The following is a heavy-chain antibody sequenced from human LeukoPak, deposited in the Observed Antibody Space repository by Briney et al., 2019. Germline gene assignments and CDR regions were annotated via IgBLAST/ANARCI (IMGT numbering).Heavy chain of an antibody. CDR1: GFTFSNYW. Sequence: GGSLRLSCAASGFTFSNYWMNWVRQAPGKGLEWVANIEYDGSETYYMDSVTGRFTISRDNAKNSLYLQMNSLRAEDTAVYYCARQWLGIDYWGQGTLVTVSS. CDR2: IEYDGSET. V-gene: IGHV3-7*03. J-gene: IGHJ4*02. D-gene: IGHD6-19*01. CDR3: ARQWLGIDY.